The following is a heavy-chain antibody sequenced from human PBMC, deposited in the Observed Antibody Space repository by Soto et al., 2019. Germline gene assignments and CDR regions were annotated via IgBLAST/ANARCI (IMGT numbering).Heavy chain of an antibody. V-gene: IGHV3-21*01. D-gene: IGHD3-3*01. CDR2: ISSTGSHI. J-gene: IGHJ6*02. CDR3: ARDYGGDFWSGINGMDV. Sequence: EEQLVESGGGLVKPGESLRLSCAASGFTLSSYSMNWVRQAPGKGLEWVSCISSTGSHIFYADSVRGRFTISRDNAKNSLNLHMNSLRAEDTAVYYCARDYGGDFWSGINGMDVWGQGTTVTVSS. CDR1: GFTLSSYS.